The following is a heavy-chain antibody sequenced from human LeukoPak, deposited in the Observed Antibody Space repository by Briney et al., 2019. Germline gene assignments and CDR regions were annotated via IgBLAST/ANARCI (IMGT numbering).Heavy chain of an antibody. CDR1: GASVSSGGYY. D-gene: IGHD3-10*01. CDR3: ARRGGSGRSFDY. V-gene: IGHV4-61*08. CDR2: IYDSGST. J-gene: IGHJ4*02. Sequence: PSETLSLTCTVSGASVSSGGYYWSWIRQPPGKGLEWIGYIYDSGSTNFNPSLKSRVTISVDTSKNQFSLKVSSVTAADTAVYYCARRGGSGRSFDYWGQGTLVTVSS.